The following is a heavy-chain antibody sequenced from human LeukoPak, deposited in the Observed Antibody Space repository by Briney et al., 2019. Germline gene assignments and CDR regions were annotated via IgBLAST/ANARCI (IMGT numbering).Heavy chain of an antibody. CDR2: IYYSGST. D-gene: IGHD5-18*01. CDR3: AREDYSYGLDY. Sequence: SETLSLTCSVSGGSITSYYWSWIRQPPGMGLEWIGYIYYSGSTNYNPSLKSRVTISVDTSKNQFSLKLSSVTAADTAVYYCAREDYSYGLDYWGQGTLVTVSS. CDR1: GGSITSYY. V-gene: IGHV4-59*01. J-gene: IGHJ4*02.